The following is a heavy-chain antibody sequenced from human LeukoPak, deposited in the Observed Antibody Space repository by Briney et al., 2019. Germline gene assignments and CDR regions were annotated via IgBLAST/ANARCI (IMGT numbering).Heavy chain of an antibody. CDR2: LYEGETT. Sequence: PSETLSLTCTVSGYSITSGHYWGWIRQPPGKGLEWIGSLYEGETTYYNPSLKTRLTMSLDTSKNQFSLRLSSVTAADTAVYYCGSNWSDFDYWGQGILVTVSS. D-gene: IGHD1-1*01. V-gene: IGHV4-38-2*02. J-gene: IGHJ4*02. CDR3: GSNWSDFDY. CDR1: GYSITSGHY.